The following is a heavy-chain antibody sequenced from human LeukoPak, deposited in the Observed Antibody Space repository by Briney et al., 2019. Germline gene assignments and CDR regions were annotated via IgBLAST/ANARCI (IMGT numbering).Heavy chain of an antibody. CDR3: ARGFPRSYYDSSALVDY. Sequence: GGSLRLSCTASGFTFSFHGMHWVRQAPGKGLEWVAVIWYDGSNEYYADSVKGRFTISRDNSKNTLYLQMNSLKPEDTAVYYCARGFPRSYYDSSALVDYWGQGTLVTVSS. D-gene: IGHD3-22*01. CDR2: IWYDGSNE. J-gene: IGHJ4*02. V-gene: IGHV3-33*01. CDR1: GFTFSFHG.